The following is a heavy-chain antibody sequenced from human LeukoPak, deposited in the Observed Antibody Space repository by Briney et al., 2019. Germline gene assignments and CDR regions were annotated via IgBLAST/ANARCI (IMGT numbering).Heavy chain of an antibody. CDR1: GGTFTSYA. V-gene: IGHV1-69*13. J-gene: IGHJ3*02. Sequence: GASVKVSCKASGGTFTSYAISWVRQAPGQGLEWMGGIIPIFGTANYAQKFQGRVTITADESTSTAYMELSSLRSEDTAVYYCARVDWYYDSSGYYRASQGAFDIWGQGTMVTVSS. CDR2: IIPIFGTA. D-gene: IGHD3-22*01. CDR3: ARVDWYYDSSGYYRASQGAFDI.